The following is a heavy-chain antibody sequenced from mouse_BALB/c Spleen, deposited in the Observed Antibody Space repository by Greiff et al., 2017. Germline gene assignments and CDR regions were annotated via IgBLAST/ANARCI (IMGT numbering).Heavy chain of an antibody. V-gene: IGHV1-7*01. CDR1: GYTFTSYW. D-gene: IGHD1-1*01. CDR3: APTVVARFDY. CDR2: INPSTGYT. Sequence: QVQLQQSGAELAKPGASVKMSCKASGYTFTSYWMHWVKQRPGQGLEWIGYINPSTGYTEYNQKFKDKATLTADKSSSTAYMQLSSLTSEDSAVYYCAPTVVARFDYWGQGTTLTVSS. J-gene: IGHJ2*01.